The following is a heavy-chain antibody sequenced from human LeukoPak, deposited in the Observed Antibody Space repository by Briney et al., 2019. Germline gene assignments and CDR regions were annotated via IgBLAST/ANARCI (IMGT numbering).Heavy chain of an antibody. CDR1: GGSISSRSHW. J-gene: IGHJ4*02. V-gene: IGHV4-39*01. CDR3: ARWSGSEGFYFDY. CDR2: IYYSGTT. Sequence: SETLSLTCTVSGGSISSRSHWWGWIRQPPGKWLEWIGSIYYSGTTYYKPSLKSRVTISVDTSKTQFSLRLNSVTAADTAVYYCARWSGSEGFYFDYWGQGTLVTVSS. D-gene: IGHD6-19*01.